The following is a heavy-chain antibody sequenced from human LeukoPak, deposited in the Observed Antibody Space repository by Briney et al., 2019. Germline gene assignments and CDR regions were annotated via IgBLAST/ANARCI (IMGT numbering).Heavy chain of an antibody. V-gene: IGHV4-39*01. CDR2: IYYSGST. CDR1: GGSISTSNYY. D-gene: IGHD3-9*01. J-gene: IGHJ4*02. CDR3: ARAQYFDWLLLNYYFDY. Sequence: SETLSLTCTVSGGSISTSNYYWGWIRQPPGKGLEWIGSIYYSGSTYYNPSLKSRVTISVDTSKNQFSLKLSSVTAADTAVYYCARAQYFDWLLLNYYFDYWGQGTLVTVSS.